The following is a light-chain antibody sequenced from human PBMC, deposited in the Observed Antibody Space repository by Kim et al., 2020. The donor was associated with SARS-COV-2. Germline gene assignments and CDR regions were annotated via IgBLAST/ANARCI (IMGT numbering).Light chain of an antibody. V-gene: IGKV1-5*03. CDR3: QQYNTDPWT. Sequence: ASVGDRVTNYCRASQPISSWLGWYQQKPGNPPRLLMYKASSLESGVPSRFSGSGAGTDFTLTISSLQPDDFATYFCQQYNTDPWTFGQGTKVDIK. CDR2: KAS. J-gene: IGKJ1*01. CDR1: QPISSW.